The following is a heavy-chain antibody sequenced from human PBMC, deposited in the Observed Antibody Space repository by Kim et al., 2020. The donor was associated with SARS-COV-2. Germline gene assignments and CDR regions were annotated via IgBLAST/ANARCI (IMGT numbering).Heavy chain of an antibody. CDR1: GFTFSSYA. J-gene: IGHJ6*02. D-gene: IGHD3-3*01. Sequence: GGSLRLSCAASGFTFSSYAMSWVRQAPGKGLEWVSGISGSGGSTYYADSVKGRFTISRDNSKNTLYLQMNRLRAEDTAVYYCAKDQGITIFGVVMVYGMDVWGQGTTVTVSS. CDR2: ISGSGGST. V-gene: IGHV3-23*01. CDR3: AKDQGITIFGVVMVYGMDV.